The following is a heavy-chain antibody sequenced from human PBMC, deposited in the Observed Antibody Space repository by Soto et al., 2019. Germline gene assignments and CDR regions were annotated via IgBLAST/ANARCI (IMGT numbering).Heavy chain of an antibody. D-gene: IGHD3-9*01. CDR2: IYTSGTT. CDR3: AREDYYDTGYYVV. Sequence: SETLSLTCTVSGRSMSGYYWSWIRQPAGERLEWIGRIYTSGTTDFNPSLKGRVTTSVDTSKNQFSLKLTSVTAADTALYYCAREDYYDTGYYVVWGPGTQVTVSS. V-gene: IGHV4-4*07. J-gene: IGHJ4*02. CDR1: GRSMSGYY.